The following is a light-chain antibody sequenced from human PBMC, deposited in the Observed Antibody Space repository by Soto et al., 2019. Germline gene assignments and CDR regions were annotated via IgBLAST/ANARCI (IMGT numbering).Light chain of an antibody. J-gene: IGLJ1*01. CDR2: EVS. Sequence: QSALTQPPSASGSPGQSVTISCSGSSSDIGGYTYVSWYQHHPGKAPKLMIYEVSKRPSGVPDRFSGSKSGNTASLTVSGLQAEEETDYNCSSFADSNSYVFGTGTKVTVL. V-gene: IGLV2-8*01. CDR1: SSDIGGYTY. CDR3: SSFADSNSYV.